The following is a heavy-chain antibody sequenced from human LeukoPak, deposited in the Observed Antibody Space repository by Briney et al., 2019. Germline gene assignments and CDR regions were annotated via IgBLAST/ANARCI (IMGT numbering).Heavy chain of an antibody. CDR3: ARGSYDRSGSASDC. Sequence: GGSLRLSCAASGFSFSSYDAHWVRQAPGKGLEWVALISKGENNKYYADSVKGRFTISRDNSKNTLYVQMNSLRAEDTAMYYCARGSYDRSGSASDCWGQGTLVTVSS. CDR2: ISKGENNK. V-gene: IGHV3-30*04. CDR1: GFSFSSYD. D-gene: IGHD3-22*01. J-gene: IGHJ4*02.